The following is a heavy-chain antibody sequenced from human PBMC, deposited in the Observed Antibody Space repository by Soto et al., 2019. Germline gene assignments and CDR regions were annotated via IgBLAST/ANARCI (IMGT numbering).Heavy chain of an antibody. CDR1: GGSISSGGYS. CDR3: ARQGLVPNRGNWFDP. Sequence: QLQLQESGSGLVKPSQTLSLTCAVSGGSISSGGYSWSWIRQPPGKGLEWIGYIYHSGSTYYNPSLKSRVTISVDRSKNQFSLKLSSVTAADTAVYYCARQGLVPNRGNWFDPWGQGTLVTVSS. V-gene: IGHV4-30-2*01. D-gene: IGHD2-2*01. J-gene: IGHJ5*02. CDR2: IYHSGST.